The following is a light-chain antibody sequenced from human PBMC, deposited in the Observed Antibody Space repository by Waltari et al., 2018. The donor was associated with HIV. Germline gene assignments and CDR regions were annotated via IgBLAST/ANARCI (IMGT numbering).Light chain of an antibody. Sequence: QSVLTQPPSVSGAPGQTVTISCTGSSSNIGAASAVHWYQQVPGTAPKLPIYANTNRPSGGPDRFSGSKSGTSASLAISGLQTEDEADYYCQSYVSSVNVVFGGGTRVTVL. J-gene: IGLJ3*02. CDR1: SSNIGAASA. CDR2: ANT. CDR3: QSYVSSVNVV. V-gene: IGLV1-40*01.